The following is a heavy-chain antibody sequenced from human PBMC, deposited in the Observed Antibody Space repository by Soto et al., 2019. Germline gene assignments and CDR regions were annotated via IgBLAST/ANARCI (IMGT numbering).Heavy chain of an antibody. J-gene: IGHJ5*02. CDR3: AHRLTSTRVVTATVGWFDP. CDR2: IYWNDDK. Sequence: SGPTLVKPTQTLTLTCTFSGFSLSTSGVGVGWIRQPPGKALEWLALIYWNDDKRYSPSLKSRLTITKDTSKNQVVLTMTNMDPVDTATYYCAHRLTSTRVVTATVGWFDPWGQGTLVTVSS. D-gene: IGHD2-21*02. V-gene: IGHV2-5*01. CDR1: GFSLSTSGVG.